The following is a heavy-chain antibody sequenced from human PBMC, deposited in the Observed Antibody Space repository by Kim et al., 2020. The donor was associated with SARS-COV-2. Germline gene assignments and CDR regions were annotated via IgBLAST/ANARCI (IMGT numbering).Heavy chain of an antibody. CDR1: GLSFSDSY. D-gene: IGHD1-1*01. CDR3: VRSGNGSNAFGI. CDR2: ISTRGESI. J-gene: IGHJ3*02. V-gene: IGHV3-11*01. Sequence: GGSLRLSCAASGLSFSDSYMNWVRQAPGKGLEWLSFISTRGESIFYADSVEGRFTISRDNAKNSLYLQMNYLRDEDTAVYYFVRSGNGSNAFGIWG.